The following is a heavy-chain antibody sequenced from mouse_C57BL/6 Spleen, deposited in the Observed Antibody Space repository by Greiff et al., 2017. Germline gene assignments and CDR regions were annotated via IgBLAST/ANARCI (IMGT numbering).Heavy chain of an antibody. CDR3: ARCEYFDV. J-gene: IGHJ1*03. CDR1: GYAFTSYW. CDR2: INPGDGET. V-gene: IGHV1-80*01. Sequence: VMLVESGAELVKPGASVKLSCKASGYAFTSYWMNWVKQRPGKGLEWIGQINPGDGETNYNRKFKGKATLTADQSSCPAYMQLSSLTSEDSAVYCCARCEYFDVWGTGTTVTVSA.